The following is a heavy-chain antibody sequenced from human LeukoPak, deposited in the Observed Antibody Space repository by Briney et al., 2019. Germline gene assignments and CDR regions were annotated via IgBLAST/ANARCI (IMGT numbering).Heavy chain of an antibody. V-gene: IGHV1-8*01. CDR2: MNPNSGNT. J-gene: IGHJ5*02. CDR1: GYTFTSYE. CDR3: ARGHVVVVAATAYWFDP. D-gene: IGHD2-15*01. Sequence: EASVKVSCKASGYTFTSYEINWVRQATGQGLEWMGWMNPNSGNTGYAQKFQGRVTMTRNTSISTAYTELSSLRSEDTAVYYCARGHVVVVAATAYWFDPWGQGTLVTVSS.